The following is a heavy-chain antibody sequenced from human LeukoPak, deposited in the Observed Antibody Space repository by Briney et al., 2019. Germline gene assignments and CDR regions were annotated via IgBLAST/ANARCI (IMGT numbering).Heavy chain of an antibody. CDR2: VNHSGST. Sequence: SETLSLTCAVYGGSFSGYYWSWIRQPPGKGLEWIGEVNHSGSTNYNPSLKSRVTISVDTSKNQFSLNLISVTAADTAVYYCARAGNYYDSSGYRFDYWGQGTLVTVSS. D-gene: IGHD3-22*01. J-gene: IGHJ4*02. CDR3: ARAGNYYDSSGYRFDY. CDR1: GGSFSGYY. V-gene: IGHV4-34*01.